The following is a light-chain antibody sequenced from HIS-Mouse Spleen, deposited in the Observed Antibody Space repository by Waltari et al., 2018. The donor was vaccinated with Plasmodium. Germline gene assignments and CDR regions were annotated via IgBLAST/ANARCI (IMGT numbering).Light chain of an antibody. V-gene: IGLV3-25*03. J-gene: IGLJ3*02. CDR2: KDS. CDR3: QSADSSGTPNWV. CDR1: ALPKPY. Sequence: SYELTQPPSVSVSPGQTARITCPGDALPKPYASWYQQKPGQAPVLVIYKDSERPSGIPERFSGSSSGTTVTLTISGVQAEDEADYYCQSADSSGTPNWVFGGGTKLTVL.